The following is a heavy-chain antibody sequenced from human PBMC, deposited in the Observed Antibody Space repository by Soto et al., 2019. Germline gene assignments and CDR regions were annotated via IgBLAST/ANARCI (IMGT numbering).Heavy chain of an antibody. Sequence: SETLSLTCSVSGGSVSYNSYYWGWIRQPPGKGLEWVGGIFYTGTTYYNPSLKDRLSISVDTSENSFSLNLTSVTAADTAVYFCARLVVVAPVANVWGQGALVTVSS. CDR1: GGSVSYNSYY. D-gene: IGHD2-21*01. V-gene: IGHV4-39*01. J-gene: IGHJ4*02. CDR2: IFYTGTT. CDR3: ARLVVVAPVANV.